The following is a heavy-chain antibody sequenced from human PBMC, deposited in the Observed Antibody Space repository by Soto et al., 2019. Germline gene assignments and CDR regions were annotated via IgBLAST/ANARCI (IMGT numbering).Heavy chain of an antibody. D-gene: IGHD6-19*01. CDR2: IYAGNGNT. V-gene: IGHV1-3*05. CDR1: GYTFTGYA. CDR3: ARAVAVPADFDY. Sequence: QVQLVQSGAEEKKPGASVKVSCKASGYTFTGYAMHWVRQAPGQRLEWMGWIYAGNGNTKYSQKFQGRVTITRDTSASTAYMELSSLRSEDTAVYYCARAVAVPADFDYWGQGTLVTVSS. J-gene: IGHJ4*02.